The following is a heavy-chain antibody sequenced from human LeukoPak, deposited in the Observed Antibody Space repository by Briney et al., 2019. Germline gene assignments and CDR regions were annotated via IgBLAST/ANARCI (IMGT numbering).Heavy chain of an antibody. CDR2: ISGSGGST. V-gene: IGHV3-23*01. J-gene: IGHJ4*02. D-gene: IGHD3-9*01. CDR1: GFTFSSYA. Sequence: PGGSLRLSCAASGFTFSSYAMSWVRQAPGKGLEWVSAISGSGGSTYYADSVKGRFTISRGNSKNTLYLQMNSLRAEDTAVYYCAKALRYFDWLSDWGQGTLVTVSS. CDR3: AKALRYFDWLSD.